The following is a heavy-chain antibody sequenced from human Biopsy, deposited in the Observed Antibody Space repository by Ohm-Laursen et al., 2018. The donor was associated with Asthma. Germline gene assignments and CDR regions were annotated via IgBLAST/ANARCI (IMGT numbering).Heavy chain of an antibody. CDR1: GFTFSNYW. CDR3: AKDLSKAVGGSNDYYYGMDV. Sequence: GSLRLSCAASGFTFSNYWMSWVRQTPGKGLEWVANIKQDGSDKYYLDSVKGRFTVSRDDSKNTLSLQMSSLRAEDTALYYCAKDLSKAVGGSNDYYYGMDVWGQGTTVTVAS. V-gene: IGHV3-7*05. CDR2: IKQDGSDK. J-gene: IGHJ6*02. D-gene: IGHD6-19*01.